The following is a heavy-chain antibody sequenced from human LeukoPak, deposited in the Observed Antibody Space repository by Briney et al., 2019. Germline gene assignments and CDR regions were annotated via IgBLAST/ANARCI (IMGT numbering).Heavy chain of an antibody. Sequence: GGALQISCKGSGCLFTSYWIGWGRQLPGKGLEWMGIIYPGDSDTRYSPSFQGQVTISADKSISTAYLQWSSLKASDTAMYYCARPTGSWYNRNYYYFDYWGQGTLVTVSS. J-gene: IGHJ4*02. V-gene: IGHV5-51*01. CDR1: GCLFTSYW. D-gene: IGHD6-13*01. CDR3: ARPTGSWYNRNYYYFDY. CDR2: IYPGDSDT.